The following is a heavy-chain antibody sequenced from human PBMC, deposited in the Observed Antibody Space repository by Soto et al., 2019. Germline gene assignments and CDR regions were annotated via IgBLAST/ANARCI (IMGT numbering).Heavy chain of an antibody. Sequence: ASVKVSCKASGYTFTSYAMHWVRQAPGQRLEWMGWINAGNGNTKYSQKFQGRVTITRDTSASTAYMELSSLRSEDTAVYYCARGLNYDFWRGFQLRFDYWGQGTLVPVSP. CDR2: INAGNGNT. V-gene: IGHV1-3*01. CDR3: ARGLNYDFWRGFQLRFDY. D-gene: IGHD3-3*01. J-gene: IGHJ4*02. CDR1: GYTFTSYA.